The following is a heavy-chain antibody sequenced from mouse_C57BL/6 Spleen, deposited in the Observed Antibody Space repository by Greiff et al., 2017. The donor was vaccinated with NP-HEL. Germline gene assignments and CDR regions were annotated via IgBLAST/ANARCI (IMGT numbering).Heavy chain of an antibody. CDR1: GYTFTSYW. D-gene: IGHD2-3*01. CDR3: AIYDEGYAMDY. V-gene: IGHV1-69*01. CDR2: IDPSDSYT. J-gene: IGHJ4*01. Sequence: VKLQQPGAELVMPGASVKLSCKASGYTFTSYWMHWVKQRPGQGLEWIGEIDPSDSYTNYNQKFKGKSTLTVDKSSSTAYMQLSSLTSEDSAVYYCAIYDEGYAMDYWGQGTSVTVSS.